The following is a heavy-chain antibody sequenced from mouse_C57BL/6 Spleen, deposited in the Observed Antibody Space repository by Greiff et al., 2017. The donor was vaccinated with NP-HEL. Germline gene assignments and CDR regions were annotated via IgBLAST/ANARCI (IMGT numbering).Heavy chain of an antibody. D-gene: IGHD1-1*01. J-gene: IGHJ1*03. V-gene: IGHV5-9*01. CDR2: ISGGGGNT. Sequence: EVKLVESGGGLVKPGGSLKLSCAASGFTFSSYTMSWVRQTPEKRLEWVATISGGGGNTYYPDSVKGRFTISRDNAKNTLYLQMSSLRSEDTALYYCARLYGSSYGGYFDVWGTGTTVTVSS. CDR1: GFTFSSYT. CDR3: ARLYGSSYGGYFDV.